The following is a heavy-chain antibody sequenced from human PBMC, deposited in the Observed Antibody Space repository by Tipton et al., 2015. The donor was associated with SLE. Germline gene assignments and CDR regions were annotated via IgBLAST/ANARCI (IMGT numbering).Heavy chain of an antibody. V-gene: IGHV4-38-2*02. Sequence: TLSLTCTVSGYSISRGYYWGWIRQPPGGGLGWLGSVYPGGTAYYNPSLKSRVTVSVDTAKNQFSLKLTSVTAADTAVYYCARDPLRDYGGQTAPESWGQGTLVTVSS. D-gene: IGHD4-23*01. CDR3: ARDPLRDYGGQTAPES. J-gene: IGHJ5*02. CDR1: GYSISRGYY. CDR2: VYPGGTA.